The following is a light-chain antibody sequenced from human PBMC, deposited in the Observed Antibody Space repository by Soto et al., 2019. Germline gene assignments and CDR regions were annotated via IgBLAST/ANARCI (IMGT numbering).Light chain of an antibody. CDR2: EVN. CDR1: SNDVGSHNY. CDR3: SSYTTNNTVV. J-gene: IGLJ2*01. Sequence: QSALTQAASVSESPGQSISLSCSGTSNDVGSHNYVSWYQQHPGKAPKLIIFEVNNRPSGVSHRFSGSKSGNTASLTISDLQGEDEADYYCSSYTTNNTVVFGGGTQLTVL. V-gene: IGLV2-14*01.